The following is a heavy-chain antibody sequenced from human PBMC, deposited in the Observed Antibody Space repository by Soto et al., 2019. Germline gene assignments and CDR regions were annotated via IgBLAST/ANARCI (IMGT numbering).Heavy chain of an antibody. CDR1: GLTFSNYA. CDR3: AKNQERELPRVIDF. V-gene: IGHV3-23*01. CDR2: MSGSSSTT. D-gene: IGHD1-7*01. Sequence: GGSLRLSCATSGLTFSNYAMSWVRQAPGGGLEWVSSMSGSSSTTYYADYVRGRFTNSRDRSKNKLYLQMRSLRAEDTALYYCAKNQERELPRVIDFWGQRTLVTVSS. J-gene: IGHJ4*02.